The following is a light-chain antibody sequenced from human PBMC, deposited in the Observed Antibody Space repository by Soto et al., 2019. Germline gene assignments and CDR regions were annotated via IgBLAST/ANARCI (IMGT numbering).Light chain of an antibody. CDR3: QKYNGAARIT. CDR1: QGISNY. Sequence: DIQMTQSPSSLSASVGDRVTITCRASQGISNYLAWYQQKPGKVPKLLIYAASTLQSGVPSRFSGSGSGTDFTLTISSLQPEDVATYYCQKYNGAARITFGQGTRLEIK. CDR2: AAS. V-gene: IGKV1-27*01. J-gene: IGKJ5*01.